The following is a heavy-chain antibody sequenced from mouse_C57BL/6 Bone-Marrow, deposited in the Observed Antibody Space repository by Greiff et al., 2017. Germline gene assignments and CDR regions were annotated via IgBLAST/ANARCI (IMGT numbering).Heavy chain of an antibody. Sequence: EVKLMESGPGLVKPSQSLSLTCSVTGYSITSGYYWNWIRQFPGNKLEWMGYISYDGSNNYNPSLKNRISITRDTSKNQFFLKLNSVTTEDTATYYCARDPLYDGYPYWYFDVWGTGTTVTVSS. CDR1: GYSITSGYY. D-gene: IGHD2-3*01. J-gene: IGHJ1*03. V-gene: IGHV3-6*01. CDR3: ARDPLYDGYPYWYFDV. CDR2: ISYDGSN.